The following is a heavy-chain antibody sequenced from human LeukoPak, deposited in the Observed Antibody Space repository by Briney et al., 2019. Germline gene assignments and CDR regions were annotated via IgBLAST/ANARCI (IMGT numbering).Heavy chain of an antibody. CDR2: IGGSGGSS. Sequence: PGGSLRLSCAASGFTFSSYAMTWVRQAPGKGLEWVSSIGGSGGSSYYADSVRGRFTISRDNSKNTLLLQMNSLRAEDSALYYCAKAVDGGGYLAYFDYWGQGTLVTVSS. D-gene: IGHD1-26*01. CDR3: AKAVDGGGYLAYFDY. J-gene: IGHJ4*02. CDR1: GFTFSSYA. V-gene: IGHV3-23*01.